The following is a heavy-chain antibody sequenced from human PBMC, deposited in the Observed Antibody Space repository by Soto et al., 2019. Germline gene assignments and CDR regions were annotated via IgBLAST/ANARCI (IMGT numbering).Heavy chain of an antibody. CDR1: GYTFTAYY. CDR3: ARDSPLTTGWFDP. CDR2: IDPNSGGK. D-gene: IGHD4-17*01. Sequence: QVQLVQSGAEVKKPGASVRVSCKDSGYTFTAYYLHWVRQAPGQGHEWMGWIDPNSGGKQYARKFEGRVTMTRDTSTSTAYMELSRLKSDDTAIYYCARDSPLTTGWFDPWGQGTLVTVSS. J-gene: IGHJ5*02. V-gene: IGHV1-2*07.